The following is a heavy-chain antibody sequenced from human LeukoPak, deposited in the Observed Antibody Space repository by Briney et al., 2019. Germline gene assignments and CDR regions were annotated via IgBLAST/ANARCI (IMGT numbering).Heavy chain of an antibody. CDR3: ARVSVVVAATRKVGSYFDY. D-gene: IGHD2-15*01. CDR1: GYTFTGYY. Sequence: ASVKVSCKASGYTFTGYYMHWVRQAPGQGLEWMGWINPNSGGTNYAQKFQGRVTMTRDTSISTAYMELSRLRSDDTAVYYCARVSVVVAATRKVGSYFDYWGQGTLVTVSS. J-gene: IGHJ4*02. CDR2: INPNSGGT. V-gene: IGHV1-2*02.